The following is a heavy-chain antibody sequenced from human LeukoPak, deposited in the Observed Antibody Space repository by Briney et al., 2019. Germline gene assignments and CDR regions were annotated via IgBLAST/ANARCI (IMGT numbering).Heavy chain of an antibody. CDR1: GYTFTSYG. Sequence: ASVKVSCKASGYTFTSYGISWVRQAPGQGLEWMGWISAYNGNRNHAQKLQGRVTMTTDTSTSTAYMELRSLRSDDTAVYYCARSFRYCSGGSCYAEPANFDYWGQGTLVTVSS. CDR2: ISAYNGNR. J-gene: IGHJ4*02. V-gene: IGHV1-18*01. D-gene: IGHD2-15*01. CDR3: ARSFRYCSGGSCYAEPANFDY.